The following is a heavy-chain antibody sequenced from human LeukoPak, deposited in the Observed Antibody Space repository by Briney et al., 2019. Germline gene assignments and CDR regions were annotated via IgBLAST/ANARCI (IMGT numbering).Heavy chain of an antibody. V-gene: IGHV1-3*01. CDR3: ARGLKSSYGNPFDY. Sequence: GASVKVSCKASGYSFTTYATHWVRQAPGQRLEWMGWINPDKGDTQYSQNFQGRITVTRDTSASTTYMELSSLVSEDTAVYYCARGLKSSYGNPFDYWGQGTLVAVSS. D-gene: IGHD4-17*01. CDR2: INPDKGDT. J-gene: IGHJ4*02. CDR1: GYSFTTYA.